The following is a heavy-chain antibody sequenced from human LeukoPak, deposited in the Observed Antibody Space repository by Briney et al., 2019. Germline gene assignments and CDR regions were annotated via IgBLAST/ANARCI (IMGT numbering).Heavy chain of an antibody. V-gene: IGHV3-21*04. CDR1: GFTFSSYS. Sequence: GGSLRLSCAASGFTFSSYSMNWVRQAPGKGLEWVSSISSSSSYIYYADSVKGRFTISRDNAKNSLYLQMNSLRAEDTAVYYCAGGGGSSYAHDYWGQGTLVTVSS. CDR3: AGGGGSSYAHDY. D-gene: IGHD2-15*01. J-gene: IGHJ4*02. CDR2: ISSSSSYI.